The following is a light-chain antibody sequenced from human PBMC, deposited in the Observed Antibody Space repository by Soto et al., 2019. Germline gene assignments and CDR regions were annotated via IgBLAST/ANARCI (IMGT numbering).Light chain of an antibody. CDR2: DAS. J-gene: IGKJ3*01. CDR3: QQRSNWLT. V-gene: IGKV3-11*01. CDR1: QSVSSY. Sequence: EIVLTQSPATLSLSPGERATLSCRASQSVSSYLAWYQQKPGQAPRLLIYDASNRATGIPARFSGSGSGTDFPLTISRLEPEDFAVYYCQQRSNWLTFGPGTKVDIK.